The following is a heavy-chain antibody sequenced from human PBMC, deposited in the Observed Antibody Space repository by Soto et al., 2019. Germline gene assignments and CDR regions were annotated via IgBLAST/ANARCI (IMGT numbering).Heavy chain of an antibody. D-gene: IGHD2-15*01. CDR1: VGSISSSSYY. Sequence: QLQLQESGPGLVKPSETLSLTCTVSVGSISSSSYYWGWIRKPPGKRLEWIGIITCSGSTYCNPSLRSRGTLAVDMSRSKYSLKLSSVTAADTSVYYCASGTLYCSGGNCPCDYWVQGTLVTVPS. V-gene: IGHV4-39*01. J-gene: IGHJ4*02. CDR3: ASGTLYCSGGNCPCDY. CDR2: ITCSGST.